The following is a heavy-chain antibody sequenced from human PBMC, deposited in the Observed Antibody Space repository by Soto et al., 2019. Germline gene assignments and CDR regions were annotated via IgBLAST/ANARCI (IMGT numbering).Heavy chain of an antibody. D-gene: IGHD2-15*01. CDR3: AHRREDRGGLGNFDY. J-gene: IGHJ4*02. Sequence: QITLRESGPPLVKPTQTLTLTCTFSGFSLTTSGVGVGWIRQPPGKALEWLALIYWDDDDRYSPSLRYRLTITKDNSKSQVVLTMTNMDPVDTATYYCAHRREDRGGLGNFDYWGQGTLVTVSS. CDR1: GFSLTTSGVG. V-gene: IGHV2-5*02. CDR2: IYWDDDD.